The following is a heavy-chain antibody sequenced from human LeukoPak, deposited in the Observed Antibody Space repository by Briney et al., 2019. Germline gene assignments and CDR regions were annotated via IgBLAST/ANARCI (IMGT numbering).Heavy chain of an antibody. V-gene: IGHV3-30*02. Sequence: AGGSLRLSCAASGFIFNSYGMHWVRQAPGKGLEWVAYIGHDGRNKYFADSVKGRFTISRDSSKNTLYLQMNSLRAEDTAVYYCARDVRILYYDRGPDYWGQGTLVTVPS. CDR1: GFIFNSYG. D-gene: IGHD3-22*01. J-gene: IGHJ4*02. CDR3: ARDVRILYYDRGPDY. CDR2: IGHDGRNK.